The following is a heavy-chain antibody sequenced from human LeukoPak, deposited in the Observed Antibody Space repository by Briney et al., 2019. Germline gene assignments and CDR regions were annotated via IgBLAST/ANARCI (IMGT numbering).Heavy chain of an antibody. CDR3: ARADEYRSEYYFDY. CDR1: GYMFSGFY. V-gene: IGHV1-2*02. Sequence: ASVKVSCKASGYMFSGFYIHWVRQAPGQGLEWMGWINPNSGATNYAQKFHGRVTMTRDTSISTAYMDLSSLRSDDTAVYYCARADEYRSEYYFDYWGQGTLVTVSS. D-gene: IGHD6-6*01. CDR2: INPNSGAT. J-gene: IGHJ4*02.